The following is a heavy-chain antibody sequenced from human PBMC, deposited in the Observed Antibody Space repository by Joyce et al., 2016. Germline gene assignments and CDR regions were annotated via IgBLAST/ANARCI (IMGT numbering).Heavy chain of an antibody. CDR1: GFTFSNYG. J-gene: IGHJ4*02. CDR3: ARGGMIRHRYFGY. Sequence: EVQLLESGGGLVQPGGSLRLSCAASGFTFSNYGMSWVRQDPGKGLEWVSTITGSGSGTYYADSVKGRFTISRDNSKNTLYLQMSSLRGEDTAVYYCARGGMIRHRYFGYWGQGTLVTVSS. CDR2: ITGSGSGT. D-gene: IGHD3-16*01. V-gene: IGHV3-23*01.